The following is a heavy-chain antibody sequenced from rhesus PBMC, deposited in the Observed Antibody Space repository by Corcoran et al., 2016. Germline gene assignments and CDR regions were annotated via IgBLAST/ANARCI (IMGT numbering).Heavy chain of an antibody. V-gene: IGHV4S2*01. CDR2: IYGRGGNT. CDR1: GASITSDF. J-gene: IGHJ4*01. D-gene: IGHD1-20*01. CDR3: ARARTWNNWED. Sequence: QVQLQESGPGLVKPSETLPPTCAVSGASITSDFWSRIRQAPGQGLEWIGRIYGRGGNTAYNPSLKSRVTISIDTSKNQFSLKLNSVTAADTAVYYCARARTWNNWEDWGQGVLVTVSS.